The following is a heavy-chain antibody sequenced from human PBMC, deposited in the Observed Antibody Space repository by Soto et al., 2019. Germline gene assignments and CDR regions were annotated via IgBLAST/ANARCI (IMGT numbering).Heavy chain of an antibody. CDR2: IHTGGLK. V-gene: IGHV3-53*04. J-gene: IGHJ4*01. Sequence: EVQVVQSGGGLVQPGGSLRLSCAASGFSVASTYMTWVRQAPGRGLRWVSMIHTGGLKHFADFVKGRFSLSRDTSTNTLYLEMNSLRPDDTAVYYCATWGSGSHYLDHWGHGSLVTVSS. D-gene: IGHD7-27*01. CDR1: GFSVASTY. CDR3: ATWGSGSHYLDH.